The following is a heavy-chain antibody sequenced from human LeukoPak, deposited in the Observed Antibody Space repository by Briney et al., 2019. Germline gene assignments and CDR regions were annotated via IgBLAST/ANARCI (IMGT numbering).Heavy chain of an antibody. CDR1: GFTVSSNH. V-gene: IGHV3-66*01. J-gene: IGHJ4*02. Sequence: PGGSLRLSCVVSGFTVSSNHMTWVRQAPGKGLEWVSVIYGDTATYYADSVKGRFTISRDNSKNTMYLQMNSLRAEDVAIYYCTRGFRHSSGWFFDYWGQGTLVTVPS. CDR3: TRGFRHSSGWFFDY. D-gene: IGHD6-19*01. CDR2: IYGDTAT.